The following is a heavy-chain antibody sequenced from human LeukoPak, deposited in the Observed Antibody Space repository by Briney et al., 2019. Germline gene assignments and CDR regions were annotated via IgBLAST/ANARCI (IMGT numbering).Heavy chain of an antibody. V-gene: IGHV1-18*01. D-gene: IGHD1-26*01. Sequence: ASVKVSCKASGYTFTIYGISWVRQAPGQGVEWMGWISAYNGNTNYAQKLQGRVTMTTDTSTSTAYMELRSLRSDDTAVYYCARDIQAQWEPEPNFDYWGQGTLVTVSS. CDR3: ARDIQAQWEPEPNFDY. CDR2: ISAYNGNT. CDR1: GYTFTIYG. J-gene: IGHJ4*02.